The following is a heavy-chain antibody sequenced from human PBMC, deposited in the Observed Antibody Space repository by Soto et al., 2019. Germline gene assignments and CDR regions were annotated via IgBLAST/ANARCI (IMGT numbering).Heavy chain of an antibody. V-gene: IGHV1-8*01. D-gene: IGHD3-16*01. J-gene: IGHJ4*02. CDR2: MNPNSGNT. Sequence: QVQLVPAGAEVKKPGASVKFSCKASGYPFSSYDLNRVRHDTGQGFEWMGWMNPNSGNTGYAQKVQGRVTMTRNTSISTAYMELSSLRSEDTDIYYCARGPREWGVDYWGLGTLVTVSS. CDR1: GYPFSSYD. CDR3: ARGPREWGVDY.